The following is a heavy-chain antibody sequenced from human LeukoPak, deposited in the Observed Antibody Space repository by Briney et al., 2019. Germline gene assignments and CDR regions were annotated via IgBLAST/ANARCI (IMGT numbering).Heavy chain of an antibody. V-gene: IGHV3-9*03. CDR2: ISWNSGSI. CDR1: GFTFDDYA. Sequence: PGGSLRLSCAASGFTFDDYAMHWVRQAPGKGLEWVSGISWNSGSIGYADSVKGRFTISRDNAKNSLYLQMNSLRAEDMALYYCAKDINWNYVGAFDIWGQGTMVTVSS. CDR3: AKDINWNYVGAFDI. D-gene: IGHD1-7*01. J-gene: IGHJ3*02.